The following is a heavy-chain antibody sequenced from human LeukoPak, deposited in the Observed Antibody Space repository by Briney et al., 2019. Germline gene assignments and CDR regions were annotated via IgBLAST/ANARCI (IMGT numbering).Heavy chain of an antibody. CDR2: ISSDEINE. Sequence: GRSLRLSCAASGFTFSSYAMHWVRQAPGKGLGWVAVISSDEINEYYADSVKGRFTISRDNSKNTLYLEMNSLRAEDTAVYYCAKAPRESYCSTTSCLFDYWGQGTLVTVSS. D-gene: IGHD2-2*01. J-gene: IGHJ4*02. V-gene: IGHV3-30*04. CDR3: AKAPRESYCSTTSCLFDY. CDR1: GFTFSSYA.